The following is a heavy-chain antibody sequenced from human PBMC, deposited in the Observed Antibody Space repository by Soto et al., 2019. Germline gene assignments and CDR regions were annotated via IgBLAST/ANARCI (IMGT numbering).Heavy chain of an antibody. CDR3: ARRKYLDY. Sequence: PGGSLRLSCTTSGFTFGDYAMSWFRQAPGKGLEWIGYIRSNTYGGTTEYAASVKGRFTISSDDTKGVAHLQLNSLETEDTAVYCCARRKYLDYLGQATLFAVSS. CDR2: IRSNTYGGTT. V-gene: IGHV3-49*03. J-gene: IGHJ4*02. D-gene: IGHD6-6*01. CDR1: GFTFGDYA.